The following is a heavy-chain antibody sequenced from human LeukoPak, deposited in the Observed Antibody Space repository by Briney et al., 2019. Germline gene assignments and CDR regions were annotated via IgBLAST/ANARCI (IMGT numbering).Heavy chain of an antibody. V-gene: IGHV3-30*02. CDR1: GFTFSSYG. J-gene: IGHJ4*02. Sequence: GGSLRLSCAASGFTFSSYGMHWVRQAPGKGLDWLAFIRYDGSNKYYADSVKGRFTISRDNGKNSLDLQMNSLRADDTAVYYCARDTLGEGEDANYAVYYFDYWGQGTVVTVSS. CDR2: IRYDGSNK. CDR3: ARDTLGEGEDANYAVYYFDY. D-gene: IGHD4/OR15-4a*01.